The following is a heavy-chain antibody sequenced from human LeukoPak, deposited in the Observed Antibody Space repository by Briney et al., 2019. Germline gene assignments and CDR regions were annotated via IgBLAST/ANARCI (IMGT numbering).Heavy chain of an antibody. CDR3: ARGTYSSGWSLEY. J-gene: IGHJ4*02. V-gene: IGHV3-74*01. CDR2: INADGTNT. CDR1: GFTFSSYW. D-gene: IGHD6-19*01. Sequence: GGSLRLSCAVSGFTFSSYWMHWVRQTPGKGLLRVSRINADGTNTDYADPVKGRFTISRDNAKNTLYLQMNSLRAEDTAVYYCARGTYSSGWSLEYWGPGTLVTVSS.